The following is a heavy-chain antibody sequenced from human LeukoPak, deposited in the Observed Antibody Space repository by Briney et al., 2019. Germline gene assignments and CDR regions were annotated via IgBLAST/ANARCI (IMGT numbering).Heavy chain of an antibody. CDR3: TRDLDDPRGNNVFAY. J-gene: IGHJ4*02. Sequence: GSSVKVSCKASGGTSINYAINWVRQAPGQGLQWMGGIIPMFRKAHFAQRFQGRVTITTDEFTNTTYMELSSLRSEDTAVYYCTRDLDDPRGNNVFAYWGQGSLVTVSS. CDR2: IIPMFRKA. V-gene: IGHV1-69*05. D-gene: IGHD2-8*01. CDR1: GGTSINYA.